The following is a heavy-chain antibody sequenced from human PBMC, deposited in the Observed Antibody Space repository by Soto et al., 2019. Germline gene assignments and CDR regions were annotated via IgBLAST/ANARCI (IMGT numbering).Heavy chain of an antibody. Sequence: EVQLLESGGGLVQPGGSLRLSCAASGFTFSSYAMSWVRQAPGKGLEWVSAISGSGGSTYYADSVKGRFTISRDNSKNPLFLKLSNLRAEDTAVYYCAKDRGWGGYGSEYWFDPWGQGTLVTVSS. CDR3: AKDRGWGGYGSEYWFDP. V-gene: IGHV3-23*01. CDR2: ISGSGGST. CDR1: GFTFSSYA. J-gene: IGHJ5*02. D-gene: IGHD5-12*01.